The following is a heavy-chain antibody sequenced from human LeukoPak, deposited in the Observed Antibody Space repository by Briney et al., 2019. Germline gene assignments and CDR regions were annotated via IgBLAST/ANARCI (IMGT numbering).Heavy chain of an antibody. V-gene: IGHV4-39*07. CDR2: IYYSGST. D-gene: IGHD2-2*01. Sequence: SETLSLTCAVSGGSISSNSYYWGWIRQPPGKGLEWIGSIYYSGSTYYNPSLKSRVTISVNTSKNQFSLKLSSVIAADTAVYYCARTTEGYCSSASCFGFSYSYYMDVWGKGTTVTISS. CDR1: GGSISSNSYY. CDR3: ARTTEGYCSSASCFGFSYSYYMDV. J-gene: IGHJ6*03.